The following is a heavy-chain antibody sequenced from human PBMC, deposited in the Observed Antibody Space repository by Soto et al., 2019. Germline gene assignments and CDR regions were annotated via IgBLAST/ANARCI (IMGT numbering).Heavy chain of an antibody. CDR1: EYSFRIYW. V-gene: IGHV5-10-1*01. CDR2: VDPNDSFA. J-gene: IGHJ4*02. D-gene: IGHD3-10*01. CDR3: ARHQSGSGNSNFDF. Sequence: GESLKISCQAFEYSFRIYWISWVRQKPGGGLEWMGRVDPNDSFATYSPSFEGHVSISVDKSTDIVYLQWRSLRASDTATYYCARHQSGSGNSNFDFWGQGTPVTVSS.